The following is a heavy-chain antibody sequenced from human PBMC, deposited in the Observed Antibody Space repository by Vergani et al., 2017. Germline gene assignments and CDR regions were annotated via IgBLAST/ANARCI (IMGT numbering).Heavy chain of an antibody. CDR3: ARMERELLSGKGFDI. CDR1: GYTFTGYY. D-gene: IGHD1-26*01. V-gene: IGHV1-2*02. CDR2: INPNSGGT. J-gene: IGHJ3*02. Sequence: VQSGDEVKKPGASVKVSCKTSGYTFTGYYMHWVRQAPGQGLEWMGWINPNSGGTNYAQKFQGRVTMTRDTSISTAYMELSRLRSDDTAVYYCARMERELLSGKGFDIWDQGTMVTVSS.